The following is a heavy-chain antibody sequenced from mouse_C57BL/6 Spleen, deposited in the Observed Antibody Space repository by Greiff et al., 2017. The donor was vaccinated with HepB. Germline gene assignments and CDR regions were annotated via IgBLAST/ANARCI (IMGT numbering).Heavy chain of an antibody. CDR3: ARYGSSFYFDY. D-gene: IGHD1-1*01. Sequence: QVHVKQSGAELARPGASVKMSCKASGYTFTSYTMHWVKQRPGQGLEWIGYINPSSGYTKYNQKFKDKATLTADKSSSTAYMQLSSLTSEDSAVYYCARYGSSFYFDYWGQGTTLTVSS. J-gene: IGHJ2*01. V-gene: IGHV1-4*01. CDR1: GYTFTSYT. CDR2: INPSSGYT.